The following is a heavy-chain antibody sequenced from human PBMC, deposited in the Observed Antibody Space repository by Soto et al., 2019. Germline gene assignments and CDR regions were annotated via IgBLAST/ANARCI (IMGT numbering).Heavy chain of an antibody. D-gene: IGHD3-3*01. V-gene: IGHV1-46*01. Sequence: KVARKASVYTITIYPSDCRLKETGQGLEWMGIINPSGDITSYAQKFQGRVTMTRDTSTSTVYMELSSLSSEDTAVYYCARSPGWSGYYGFDYWGQRPLVTVYS. CDR1: VYTITIYP. CDR2: INPSGDIT. CDR3: ARSPGWSGYYGFDY. J-gene: IGHJ4*02.